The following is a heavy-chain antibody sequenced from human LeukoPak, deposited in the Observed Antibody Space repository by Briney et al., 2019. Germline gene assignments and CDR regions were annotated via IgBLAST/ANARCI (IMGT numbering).Heavy chain of an antibody. J-gene: IGHJ6*03. CDR1: GYTFTGYY. V-gene: IGHV1-2*02. Sequence: ASVKVSCKASGYTFTGYYMHWVRQAPGQGLEWMGWINPNSGGTNYAQKFQGRVTMTRDTSISTAYVELNRLRSDDTAVYYCARGGLPAFYYYMDVWGEGTTVTVSS. CDR3: ARGGLPAFYYYMDV. CDR2: INPNSGGT. D-gene: IGHD1-26*01.